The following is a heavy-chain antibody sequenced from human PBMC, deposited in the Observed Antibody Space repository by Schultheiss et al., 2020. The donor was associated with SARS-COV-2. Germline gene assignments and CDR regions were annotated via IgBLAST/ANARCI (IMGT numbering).Heavy chain of an antibody. J-gene: IGHJ4*02. V-gene: IGHV4-31*03. CDR2: IYYSGST. CDR1: GGSISSGGYY. D-gene: IGHD3-3*01. Sequence: SETLSLTCTVSGGSISSGGYYWSWIRQHPGKGLEWVGYIYYSGSTYYNPSLKSRVTISVDTSKNQFSLKLSSVTAADTAVYYCARGIYENGVVLGYFGVVTNAPPAYWGQGTLVTVSS. CDR3: ARGIYENGVVLGYFGVVTNAPPAY.